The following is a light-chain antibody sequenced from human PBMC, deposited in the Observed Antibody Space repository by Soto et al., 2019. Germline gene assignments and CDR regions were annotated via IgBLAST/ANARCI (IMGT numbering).Light chain of an antibody. V-gene: IGLV2-14*01. J-gene: IGLJ2*01. CDR3: SSSTNTNTLVI. CDR1: NSDIGRYKF. Sequence: QSALTQPASVSGSPGQSITISCTGTNSDIGRYKFVSWFQQHPGKAPKLMIFEGTNRPSGVSNRFSGSKSCNTASLTISGLQAEDEAIYFCSSSTNTNTLVIFGGGTKLTVL. CDR2: EGT.